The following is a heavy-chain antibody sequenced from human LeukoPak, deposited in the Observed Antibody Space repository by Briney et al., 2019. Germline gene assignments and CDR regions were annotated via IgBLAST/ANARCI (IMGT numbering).Heavy chain of an antibody. Sequence: GGSLRLSCAVSGFRFGSDWMSWVRQAPGKGLEWVSAISGSGGSTYYADSVKGRFTISRDNSKNTLYLQMNSLRAEDTAVYYCAKETVVAKSPCFDYWGQGTLVTVSS. CDR2: ISGSGGST. CDR1: GFRFGSDW. V-gene: IGHV3-23*01. J-gene: IGHJ4*02. D-gene: IGHD5-12*01. CDR3: AKETVVAKSPCFDY.